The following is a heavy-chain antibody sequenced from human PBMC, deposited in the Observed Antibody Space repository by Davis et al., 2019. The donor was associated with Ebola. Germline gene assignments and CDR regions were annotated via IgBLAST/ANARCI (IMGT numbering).Heavy chain of an antibody. Sequence: ASVKVSCKASEYTFSNYAIHWVRQAPGQRLEWMGWIHAGKGDTEYSQKFQGRVTMTRDTSTTTVYLELRSLTSEDTAVYYCAREAGATDYWGQGTLVTVSS. CDR3: AREAGATDY. D-gene: IGHD1-26*01. J-gene: IGHJ4*02. CDR1: EYTFSNYA. CDR2: IHAGKGDT. V-gene: IGHV1-3*01.